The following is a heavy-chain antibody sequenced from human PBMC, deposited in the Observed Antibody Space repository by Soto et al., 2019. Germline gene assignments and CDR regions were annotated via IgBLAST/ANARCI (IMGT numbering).Heavy chain of an antibody. J-gene: IGHJ4*02. D-gene: IGHD3-22*01. V-gene: IGHV4-31*03. CDR3: ARCYSSGKTRYYFDL. CDR2: IYSTEST. Sequence: PSETLSLTCTVSGGSISSGSYYWSWIRQHPGKGLEWIGYIYSTESTNYNPSLKSRLSISVDMSASQFSLKLSSVTVADTAVYYCARCYSSGKTRYYFDLWGQGTLVTVSS. CDR1: GGSISSGSYY.